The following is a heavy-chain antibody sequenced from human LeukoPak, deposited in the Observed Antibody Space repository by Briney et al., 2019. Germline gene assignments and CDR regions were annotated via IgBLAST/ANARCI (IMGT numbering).Heavy chain of an antibody. J-gene: IGHJ4*03. CDR2: IRGSAGNA. V-gene: IGHV3-23*01. D-gene: IGHD2-15*01. CDR1: GFIFSNNG. Sequence: GGTLRLSCAASGFIFSNNGMSWVRQAPGRGLEWVSSIRGSAGNAYYADSVKGRFTISRDDSTNTLYLQMNSLRAEDTALYYCARDGGDCSGDSCYVDYWGQGTLVTVSS. CDR3: ARDGGDCSGDSCYVDY.